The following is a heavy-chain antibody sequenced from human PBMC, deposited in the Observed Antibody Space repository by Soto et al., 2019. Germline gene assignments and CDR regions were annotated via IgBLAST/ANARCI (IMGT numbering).Heavy chain of an antibody. CDR3: VKAGVRDLIVEVPVYFDI. CDR1: GFIFENSG. J-gene: IGHJ4*02. D-gene: IGHD2-21*01. Sequence: DVQLVESGGGLVQPGRSLKLSCAASGFIFENSGMHWVRQAPGKGLEWVSGISWNSGGIGYADSVKGRFSISGDNAEKSLYLQMNSLRPDDTAFYFCVKAGVRDLIVEVPVYFDIWGLGTLVTVSS. V-gene: IGHV3-9*01. CDR2: ISWNSGGI.